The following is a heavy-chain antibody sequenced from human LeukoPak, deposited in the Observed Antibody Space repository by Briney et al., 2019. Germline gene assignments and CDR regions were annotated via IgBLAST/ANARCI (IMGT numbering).Heavy chain of an antibody. V-gene: IGHV3-7*01. Sequence: GGSLRLSCAASGFTFSSYWMSWVRQAPGKGLEWVANIKQDGSEKYYVDSVKGRFTISRDNAKNSLYLQMNSLRAEDTAVYYCAKDGSSDFWSGYFDYWGQGSLVTVSS. CDR2: IKQDGSEK. CDR3: AKDGSSDFWSGYFDY. D-gene: IGHD3-3*01. CDR1: GFTFSSYW. J-gene: IGHJ4*02.